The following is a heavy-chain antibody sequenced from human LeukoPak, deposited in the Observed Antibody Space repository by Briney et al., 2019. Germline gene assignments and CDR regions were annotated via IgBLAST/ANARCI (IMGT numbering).Heavy chain of an antibody. Sequence: PSQTLSLTCTVSGGSISSGGYYWSWIRQHPGKGLEWIGYIYYSGSTYYNPPLKSRVTISVDTSKNQFSLKLSSVTAADTAVYYCARGCYPYNWFDPWGQGTLVTVSS. CDR2: IYYSGST. V-gene: IGHV4-31*03. J-gene: IGHJ5*02. CDR3: ARGCYPYNWFDP. CDR1: GGSISSGGYY. D-gene: IGHD2-2*01.